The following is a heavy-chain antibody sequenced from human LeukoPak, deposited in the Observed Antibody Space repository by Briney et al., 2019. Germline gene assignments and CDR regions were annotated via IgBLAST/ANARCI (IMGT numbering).Heavy chain of an antibody. CDR1: GFTFSSYW. J-gene: IGHJ4*02. Sequence: GGSLRLSCAASGFTFSSYWMSWVRQAPGKGLEWVSAISGSGGSTYYADSVKGRFTISRDNSKNTLYLQMNSLRAEDTAVYYCAKDSFRDRGYCSGGSCYFDYWGQGTLVTVSS. D-gene: IGHD2-15*01. CDR3: AKDSFRDRGYCSGGSCYFDY. V-gene: IGHV3-23*01. CDR2: ISGSGGST.